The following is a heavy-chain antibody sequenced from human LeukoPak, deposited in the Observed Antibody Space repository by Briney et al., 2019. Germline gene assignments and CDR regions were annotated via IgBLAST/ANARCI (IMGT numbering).Heavy chain of an antibody. CDR2: ISYDGSNR. V-gene: IGHV3-30-3*01. Sequence: HAGGSLRLSCAASGFTFSSYGMHWVRQAPGKGLEWVAFISYDGSNRYYADSVKGRFTISRDNSKNTLFLQMDSLRAEDTAVYYCVRSAFHAGSGNYYDYWGQGTLVTVSS. CDR3: VRSAFHAGSGNYYDY. J-gene: IGHJ4*02. CDR1: GFTFSSYG. D-gene: IGHD3-22*01.